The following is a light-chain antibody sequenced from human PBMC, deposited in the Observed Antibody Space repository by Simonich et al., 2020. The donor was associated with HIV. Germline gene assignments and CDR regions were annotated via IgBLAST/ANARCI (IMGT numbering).Light chain of an antibody. J-gene: IGKJ2*01. CDR1: ENVFSY. V-gene: IGKV1-39*01. CDR3: QQSYSSRYT. CDR2: AAS. Sequence: IQMTQSPSSLSESVGDRVSITCRASENVFSYLNWYQQKPGKAPKVMIYAASSLQRGVQSRFSGTGSGTDFTLTISSLQPEDFATYYCQQSYSSRYTFGQGTNLEIK.